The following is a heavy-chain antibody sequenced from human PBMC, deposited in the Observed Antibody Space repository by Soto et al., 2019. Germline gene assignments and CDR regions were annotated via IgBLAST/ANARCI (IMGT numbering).Heavy chain of an antibody. J-gene: IGHJ3*02. V-gene: IGHV3-66*04. D-gene: IGHD6-13*01. Sequence: GGSLRLSCAASGFTVSSNYMSWVRQAPGKGLEWVSVIYSGGSTYYADSVKGRFTISRDNSKNTLYLQMNSLRAEDTAVYYCARPYSSSWPDAFDIWGQGTMVTVS. CDR2: IYSGGST. CDR3: ARPYSSSWPDAFDI. CDR1: GFTVSSNY.